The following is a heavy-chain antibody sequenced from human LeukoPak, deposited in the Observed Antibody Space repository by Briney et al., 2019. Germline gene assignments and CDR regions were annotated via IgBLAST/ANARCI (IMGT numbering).Heavy chain of an antibody. D-gene: IGHD2-15*01. J-gene: IGHJ5*02. CDR2: ISSSGRSI. CDR3: ARVRYCSGGSCYGNWYDP. V-gene: IGHV3-11*04. CDR1: GFIFSDYY. Sequence: GGSLRLSCAASGFIFSDYYMSWIRQAPGKGLEWVSYISSSGRSINYADSVRGRFTISRDNGKNSLYLQMNSLRAEDTAVYYCARVRYCSGGSCYGNWYDPWGQGTLVTVSS.